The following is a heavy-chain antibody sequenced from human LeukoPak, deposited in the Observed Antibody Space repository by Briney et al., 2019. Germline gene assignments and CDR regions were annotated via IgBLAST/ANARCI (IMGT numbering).Heavy chain of an antibody. Sequence: SETLSLTCAVYGGSFSSYYWGWIRQPPGKGLEWIGSIYYSGSTYYNPSLKSRVTISVDTSKNQFSLKLSSVTAADTAVYYCARHTRRGYGDAFDIWGQGTMVTVSS. CDR3: ARHTRRGYGDAFDI. J-gene: IGHJ3*02. V-gene: IGHV4-39*01. CDR2: IYYSGST. D-gene: IGHD1-1*01. CDR1: GGSFSSYY.